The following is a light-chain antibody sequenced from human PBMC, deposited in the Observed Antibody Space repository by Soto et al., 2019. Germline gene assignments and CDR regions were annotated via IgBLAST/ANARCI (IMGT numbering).Light chain of an antibody. J-gene: IGKJ4*01. CDR3: QQYGSSPLT. Sequence: EIVLTQSPGTLSLSPGERATLSCRASQSVSSSYLAWYQQKPGQAPRLLIYGASSRATGIPDRFSGSGSGTAFTLTISRREPEDFAVYYCQQYGSSPLTFGGGTKVEIK. CDR1: QSVSSSY. CDR2: GAS. V-gene: IGKV3-20*01.